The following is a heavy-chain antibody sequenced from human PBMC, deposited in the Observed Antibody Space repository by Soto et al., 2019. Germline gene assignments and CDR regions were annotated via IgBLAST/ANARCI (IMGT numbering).Heavy chain of an antibody. Sequence: SETLSLTCTVSGGSISSYYWSWIRQPPGKGLEWIGYIYYSGSTNYNPSLKSRVTISVDTSKNQFSLKLSPVTAADTAVYYCARGGSSGWFDPWGQGTLVTVSS. J-gene: IGHJ5*02. D-gene: IGHD6-6*01. CDR3: ARGGSSGWFDP. CDR2: IYYSGST. V-gene: IGHV4-59*01. CDR1: GGSISSYY.